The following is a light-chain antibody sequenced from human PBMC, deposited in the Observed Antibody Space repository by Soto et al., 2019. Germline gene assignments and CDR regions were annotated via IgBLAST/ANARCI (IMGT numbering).Light chain of an antibody. CDR3: QVWDTSSDHVV. J-gene: IGLJ2*01. CDR1: NIESTS. CDR2: LDG. Sequence: SYVLTQPPSLSVAPGKTARITCGGNNIESTSVHWYQQKPGQAPVVVIYLDGSRPSGIPERFSGSNSGNTATLTISGVEAGDEADYYCQVWDTSSDHVVFGGGTKLTVL. V-gene: IGLV3-21*04.